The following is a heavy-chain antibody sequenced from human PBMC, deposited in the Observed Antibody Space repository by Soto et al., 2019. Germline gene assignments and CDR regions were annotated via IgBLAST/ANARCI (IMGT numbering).Heavy chain of an antibody. D-gene: IGHD1-26*01. CDR1: GYTFTSYA. Sequence: ASVKVSCKASGYTFTSYAMHWVRQAPGQRLEWMGWINAGNGNTKYSQKFQGRVTITRDTSASTAYMELSSLRSEDTAVYYCARVGIVGATRLGYWGQGTLVTVSS. CDR2: INAGNGNT. J-gene: IGHJ4*02. V-gene: IGHV1-3*01. CDR3: ARVGIVGATRLGY.